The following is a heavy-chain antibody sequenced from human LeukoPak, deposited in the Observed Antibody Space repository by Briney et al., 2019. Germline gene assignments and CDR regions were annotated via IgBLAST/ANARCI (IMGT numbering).Heavy chain of an antibody. CDR3: ARGLHLYYDSSGDSDY. Sequence: GASVKVSCKASGYTFTTYAMNWVRQAPGQGLEWMGWINTNTGNPTYAQGFTGRFVFSLDTSVSTAYLQISSLKAEDTAVYYCARGLHLYYDSSGDSDYWGQGTLVTVSS. D-gene: IGHD3-22*01. CDR2: INTNTGNP. J-gene: IGHJ4*02. CDR1: GYTFTTYA. V-gene: IGHV7-4-1*02.